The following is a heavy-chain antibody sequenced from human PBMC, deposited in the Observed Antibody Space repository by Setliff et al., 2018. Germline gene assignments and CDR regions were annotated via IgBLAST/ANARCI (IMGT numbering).Heavy chain of an antibody. D-gene: IGHD1-20*01. V-gene: IGHV3-30*02. CDR3: AEDYSMAITVGYFQH. J-gene: IGHJ1*01. CDR1: GFTFSSYG. CDR2: IRYNGNNK. Sequence: GESLKISCAASGFTFSSYGMHWVRQAPGKGLEWVAFIRYNGNNKYYVDSVKGRFTISRDNSKNTLYLEMNSLRAEDTAVYYCAEDYSMAITVGYFQHWGHGTLVTVSS.